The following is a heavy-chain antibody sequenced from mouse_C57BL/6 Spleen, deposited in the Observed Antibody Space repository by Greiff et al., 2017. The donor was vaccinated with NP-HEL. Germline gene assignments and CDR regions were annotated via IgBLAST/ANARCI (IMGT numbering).Heavy chain of an antibody. CDR1: GYTFTSYW. CDR3: ARENYGRSPYYFDY. Sequence: VQLQQSGAELVKPGASVKMSCKASGYTFTSYWIPWVKQRPGQGLEWIGDIYPGSGSTNYNEKFKSKATLTVDTSSSTAYRQLSSLTSGDSAVYYCARENYGRSPYYFDYWGQGTTLTVAS. CDR2: IYPGSGST. V-gene: IGHV1-55*01. D-gene: IGHD1-1*01. J-gene: IGHJ2*01.